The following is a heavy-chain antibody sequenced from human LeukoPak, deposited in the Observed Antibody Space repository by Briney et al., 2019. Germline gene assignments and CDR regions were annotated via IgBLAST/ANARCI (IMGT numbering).Heavy chain of an antibody. Sequence: ASVKVSCKASGYSFTSYDINWVRQATGQGLEWMGWMNPNSGNTGYAQKFQGRVTITRNTSISTAYMELSSLRSEDTAVYYCARDTYSGSYPDDYWGQGTLVTVSS. V-gene: IGHV1-8*03. J-gene: IGHJ4*02. CDR1: GYSFTSYD. D-gene: IGHD1-26*01. CDR3: ARDTYSGSYPDDY. CDR2: MNPNSGNT.